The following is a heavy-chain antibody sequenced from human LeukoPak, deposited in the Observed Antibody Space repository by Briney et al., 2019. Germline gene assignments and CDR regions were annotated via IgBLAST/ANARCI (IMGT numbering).Heavy chain of an antibody. Sequence: ASVKVSCKASGYTFTGYYMHWVRQAPGQGLEWMGWINPNSGGTNYAQKFQGRVTMTRGTSISTAYMELSRLRSDDTAVYYCARDEGIVGELDYWGQGTLVTVSS. J-gene: IGHJ4*02. CDR1: GYTFTGYY. CDR2: INPNSGGT. V-gene: IGHV1-2*02. D-gene: IGHD1-26*01. CDR3: ARDEGIVGELDY.